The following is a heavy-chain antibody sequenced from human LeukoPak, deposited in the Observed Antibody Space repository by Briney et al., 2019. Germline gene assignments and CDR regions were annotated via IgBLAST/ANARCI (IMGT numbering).Heavy chain of an antibody. CDR1: GYSISSGYY. CDR2: IYHSGST. V-gene: IGHV4-38-2*02. Sequence: SETLSLTCTVSGYSISSGYYWGWIRQPPGKGLEWIGSIYHSGSTYYNPSLKSRVTISVDTSKNQFSLKLSSVTAADTAVYYCARDLLSGAPNGYSSGYHYWGQGTLVTVSS. D-gene: IGHD3-22*01. CDR3: ARDLLSGAPNGYSSGYHY. J-gene: IGHJ4*02.